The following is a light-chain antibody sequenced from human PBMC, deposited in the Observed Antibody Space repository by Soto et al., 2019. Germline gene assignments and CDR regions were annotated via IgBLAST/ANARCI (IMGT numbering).Light chain of an antibody. Sequence: QSALTQPASVSGSPGQSITISCTGTSSDVGNYKYVSWYQQHPGKAPKLMIYEVSNRPSGVSNRFSGSKSGNTASLTISGLQAEEVTDYYCFSYASSGTYVFGTGTRVTVL. V-gene: IGLV2-14*01. CDR1: SSDVGNYKY. J-gene: IGLJ1*01. CDR2: EVS. CDR3: FSYASSGTYV.